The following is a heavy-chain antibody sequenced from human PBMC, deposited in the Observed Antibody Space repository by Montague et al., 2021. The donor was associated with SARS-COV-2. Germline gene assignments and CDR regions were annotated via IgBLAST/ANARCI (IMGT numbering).Heavy chain of an antibody. Sequence: SETLSLTCTVSGGSISSSSYYWGWIRQPPGKGLEWIGSIYYSGSTYYNPSLKSRVTLSVDTSKNQFSLKLSSVTAADTAVYYCASPTYYYDSSGYDAFDIWGQGTMVTVSS. J-gene: IGHJ3*02. CDR2: IYYSGST. D-gene: IGHD3-22*01. V-gene: IGHV4-39*01. CDR1: GGSISSSSYY. CDR3: ASPTYYYDSSGYDAFDI.